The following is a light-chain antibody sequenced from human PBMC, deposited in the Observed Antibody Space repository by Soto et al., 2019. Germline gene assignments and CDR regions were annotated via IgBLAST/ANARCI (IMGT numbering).Light chain of an antibody. CDR2: AAS. CDR1: QSVSRN. J-gene: IGKJ1*01. Sequence: EVVMTQSPATLSVSPGETATLSCRASQSVSRNLGWYQQKLGQAPRLLIYAASTRATGLPARFSGSGSETEFTLTITSLQSEDFAVYYCQQYNDWPRTFGQGTKVEIK. CDR3: QQYNDWPRT. V-gene: IGKV3-15*01.